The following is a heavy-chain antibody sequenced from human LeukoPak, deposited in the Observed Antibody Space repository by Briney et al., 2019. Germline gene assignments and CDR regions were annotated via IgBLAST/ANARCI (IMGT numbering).Heavy chain of an antibody. Sequence: SETLSLTCSVSGGSISSNIYYWGWIRQPPGKGLEWIGNISYSGSTYYTPSLKSRVTISVDTSQNQFSLKLTSVTAADTAVYYCARRITGTTSDSLDYWGQGTLVTVSS. D-gene: IGHD1-20*01. CDR1: GGSISSNIYY. J-gene: IGHJ4*02. V-gene: IGHV4-39*01. CDR3: ARRITGTTSDSLDY. CDR2: ISYSGST.